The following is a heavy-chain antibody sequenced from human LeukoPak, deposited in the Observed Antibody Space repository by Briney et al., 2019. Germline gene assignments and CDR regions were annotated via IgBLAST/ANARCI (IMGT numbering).Heavy chain of an antibody. CDR1: GFTFDDYA. D-gene: IGHD1-7*01. CDR3: AKRDGITGTTEGVFDY. Sequence: GGSLRLSCAASGFTFDDYAMHWVWQAPGKGLEWVSGISWNSGSIGYADSVKGRFTISKGNAKNSLYLQMNSLRAEDTALYYCAKRDGITGTTEGVFDYWGQGTLVTVSS. V-gene: IGHV3-9*01. J-gene: IGHJ4*02. CDR2: ISWNSGSI.